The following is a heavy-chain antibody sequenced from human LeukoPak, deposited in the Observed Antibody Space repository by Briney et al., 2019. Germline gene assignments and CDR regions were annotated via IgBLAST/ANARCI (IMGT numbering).Heavy chain of an antibody. CDR2: IWYDGSNK. CDR3: ARGTAGYHSGYFDY. CDR1: GFTFSSYW. J-gene: IGHJ4*02. Sequence: PGGSLRLSCAASGFTFSSYWMNWARQAPGKGLEWVAVIWYDGSNKYYADSVKGRFTISRDNSKNTLYLQMNSLRAEDTAVYYCARGTAGYHSGYFDYWGQGTLVTVSS. D-gene: IGHD3-16*02. V-gene: IGHV3-33*08.